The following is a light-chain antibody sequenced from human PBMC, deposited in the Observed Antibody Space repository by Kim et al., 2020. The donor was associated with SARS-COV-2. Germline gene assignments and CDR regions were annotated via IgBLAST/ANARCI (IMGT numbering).Light chain of an antibody. CDR2: DAS. CDR3: QQYNSYSRT. J-gene: IGKJ1*01. Sequence: ASVGNRVAITCQGSQSISSWFAWYQQKPGKAPKLLIYDASSLRSGVPSRFSGSGSGTEFTLTISSLQPDDFATYYCQQYNSYSRTFGQGTKVDIK. CDR1: QSISSW. V-gene: IGKV1-5*01.